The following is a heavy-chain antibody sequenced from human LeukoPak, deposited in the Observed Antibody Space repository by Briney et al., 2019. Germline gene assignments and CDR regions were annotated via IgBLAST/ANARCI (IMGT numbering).Heavy chain of an antibody. J-gene: IGHJ4*03. CDR2: ISATGFTT. CDR3: TKDVQVGPTRGFFDF. V-gene: IGHV3-23*01. CDR1: GFTFSGYT. D-gene: IGHD1-26*01. Sequence: PGGSLRLSCAASGFTFSGYTMSWVRQAPGKGLEWISAISATGFTTYHTDSVKGRFTISRDNSKSMLYLQMDGLRAEDTAIYFCTKDVQVGPTRGFFDFWGQGTLVTVSS.